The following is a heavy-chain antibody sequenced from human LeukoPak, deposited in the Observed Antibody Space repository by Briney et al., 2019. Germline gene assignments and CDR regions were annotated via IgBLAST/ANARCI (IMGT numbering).Heavy chain of an antibody. CDR2: INPNSGGT. D-gene: IGHD3-3*01. CDR3: ARDLKNGVVIIPGY. Sequence: ASVKVSCKASGYTFTGYYMHWVRQAPGQGLEWMGWINPNSGGTNYAQKFQGRVTMTRDTSISTAYMELSRLRSDDTAVYYCARDLKNGVVIIPGYWGQGTLVTVSS. V-gene: IGHV1-2*02. CDR1: GYTFTGYY. J-gene: IGHJ4*02.